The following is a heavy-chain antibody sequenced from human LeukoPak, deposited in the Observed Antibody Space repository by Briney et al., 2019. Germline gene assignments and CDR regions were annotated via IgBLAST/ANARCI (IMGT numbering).Heavy chain of an antibody. J-gene: IGHJ3*02. CDR1: GFTFSNAW. D-gene: IGHD3-10*01. CDR2: IFYSGST. CDR3: AKSNGYGLIDI. Sequence: GSLRLSCAASGFTFSNAWMSWVRQAPGKGLEWIGNIFYSGSTYYGPSLKSRLTISLDTSRNQFSLKLNSVTAADTAVYYCAKSNGYGLIDIWGQGTMVTVSS. V-gene: IGHV4-59*12.